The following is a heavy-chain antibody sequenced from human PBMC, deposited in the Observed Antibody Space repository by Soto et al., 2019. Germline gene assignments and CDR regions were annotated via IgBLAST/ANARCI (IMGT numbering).Heavy chain of an antibody. D-gene: IGHD6-19*01. CDR1: GGSISSSSYY. Sequence: SETLSLTCTVSGGSISSSSYYWGWIRQPPGKGLEWIGSIYYSGSTYYNPSLKSRVTISVDTSKNQFSLKLSSVTAADTAVYYCARKVYSSGWRCDYWGQGTLVTVSS. CDR2: IYYSGST. CDR3: ARKVYSSGWRCDY. V-gene: IGHV4-39*01. J-gene: IGHJ4*02.